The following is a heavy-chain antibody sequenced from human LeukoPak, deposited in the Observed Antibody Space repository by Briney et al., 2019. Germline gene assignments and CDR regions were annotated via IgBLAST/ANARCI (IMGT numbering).Heavy chain of an antibody. Sequence: ASVKVSCKASGYTFTSYGISWVRQAPGQGPEWMGWISAYNGNTNYAQELQGRVTMTTDTSTSTAYMKLRGLRSDDTAVYYGARAGSGSYIYWGQGTLVTVSS. CDR2: ISAYNGNT. V-gene: IGHV1-18*01. D-gene: IGHD1-26*01. J-gene: IGHJ4*02. CDR1: GYTFTSYG. CDR3: ARAGSGSYIY.